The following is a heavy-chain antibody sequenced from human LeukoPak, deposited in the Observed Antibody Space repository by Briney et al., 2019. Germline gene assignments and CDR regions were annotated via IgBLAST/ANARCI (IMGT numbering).Heavy chain of an antibody. Sequence: SETLSLTCTVSGYSISSGYYWGWIRQPPGRGLEWIASIYYRGSTHYNPSLASLKSRVTISADTSKNQFSLKLSSVTAADTAVYYCSAVAGTGGYYFDYWGQGTLVTVSS. V-gene: IGHV4-38-2*02. J-gene: IGHJ4*02. CDR1: GYSISSGYY. CDR2: IYYRGST. CDR3: SAVAGTGGYYFDY. D-gene: IGHD6-19*01.